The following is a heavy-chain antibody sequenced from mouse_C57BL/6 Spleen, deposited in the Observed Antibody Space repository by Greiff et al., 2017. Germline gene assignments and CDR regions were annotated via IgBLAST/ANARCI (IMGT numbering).Heavy chain of an antibody. CDR2: LDPENGDT. D-gene: IGHD1-1*01. CDR1: GFNIKDDY. CDR3: TTYTTVVATRAMDY. V-gene: IGHV14-4*01. Sequence: VQLQQSGAELVRPGASVKLSCTASGFNIKDDYMHWVKQRPEQGLEWIGWLDPENGDTEYASKFQGKATITADTSSNTAYLQLSSLTSEDTAVYYCTTYTTVVATRAMDYWGQGTSVTVSS. J-gene: IGHJ4*01.